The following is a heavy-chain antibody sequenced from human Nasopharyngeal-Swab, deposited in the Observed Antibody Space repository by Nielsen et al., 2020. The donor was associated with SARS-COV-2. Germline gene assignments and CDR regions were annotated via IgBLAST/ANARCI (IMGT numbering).Heavy chain of an antibody. CDR2: IYYSGST. CDR1: GGSFSGYY. V-gene: IGHV4-59*08. J-gene: IGHJ5*02. D-gene: IGHD4-17*01. CDR3: ARSYGDYVWFDP. Sequence: GSLRLSCAVYGGSFSGYYWSWIRQPPGKGLEWIGYIYYSGSTNYNPSLKSRVTISVDTSKNQFSLKLSSVTAADTAVYYCARSYGDYVWFDPWGQGTLVTVSS.